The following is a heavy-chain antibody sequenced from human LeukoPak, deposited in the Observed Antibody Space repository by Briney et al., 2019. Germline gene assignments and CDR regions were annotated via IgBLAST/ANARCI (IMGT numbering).Heavy chain of an antibody. CDR3: ARGQGDSYYYMDV. D-gene: IGHD3-16*01. Sequence: SETLSLTCAVYGGSFSGYYWSWIRQPPGKGLEWIGEINHSGSTNYNPSLKSRVTISVDTSKNQFSLKLSSVTAADTAVYYCARGQGDSYYYMDVWGKGTTVTVSS. CDR2: INHSGST. CDR1: GGSFSGYY. V-gene: IGHV4-34*01. J-gene: IGHJ6*03.